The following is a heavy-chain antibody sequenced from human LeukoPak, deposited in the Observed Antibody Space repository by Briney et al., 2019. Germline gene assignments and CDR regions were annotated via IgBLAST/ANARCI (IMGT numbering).Heavy chain of an antibody. D-gene: IGHD4-17*01. J-gene: IGHJ4*02. Sequence: GESLKVSCKGSGYSFTSYWIGWVRQMPGKGLEWMGIIYPGDSDTRYSPSFQGQVTISADKSISTAYLQWSSLKASDTAMYYCARHQNSDYGDYGIDYWGQGTLVTVSS. CDR3: ARHQNSDYGDYGIDY. CDR1: GYSFTSYW. V-gene: IGHV5-51*01. CDR2: IYPGDSDT.